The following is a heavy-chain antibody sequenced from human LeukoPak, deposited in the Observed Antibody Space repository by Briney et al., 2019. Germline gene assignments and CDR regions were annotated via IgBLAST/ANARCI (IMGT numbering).Heavy chain of an antibody. CDR3: ARPGPYDFWSGYYIPLDY. J-gene: IGHJ4*02. D-gene: IGHD3-3*01. Sequence: SVKVSCKASGGTFSSYAISWVRQAPGQGLEWMGRIIPSLAIADYAQNFQGRVTITADESTSTAYMELSSLRSEDTAVYYCARPGPYDFWSGYYIPLDYWGQGTLVTVSS. CDR1: GGTFSSYA. CDR2: IIPSLAIA. V-gene: IGHV1-69*04.